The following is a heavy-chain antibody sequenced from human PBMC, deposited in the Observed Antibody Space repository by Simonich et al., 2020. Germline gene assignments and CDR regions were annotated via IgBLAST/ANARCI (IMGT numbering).Heavy chain of an antibody. D-gene: IGHD6-13*01. J-gene: IGHJ4*02. CDR2: MNPNSGNT. V-gene: IGHV1-8*03. CDR3: ARGIGSSWYFDY. Sequence: QVQLVQSGAEVKKPGASVKVSCQASGYTFTIYDLNWVRQATGQGLEWMEWMNPNSGNTGYAQKFQGRVTITRNTSISTAYMELSSLRSEDTAVYYCARGIGSSWYFDYWGQGTLVTVSS. CDR1: GYTFTIYD.